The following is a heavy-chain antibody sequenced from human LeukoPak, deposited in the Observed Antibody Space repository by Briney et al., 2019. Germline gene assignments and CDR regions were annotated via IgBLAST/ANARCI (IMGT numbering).Heavy chain of an antibody. D-gene: IGHD6-6*01. V-gene: IGHV1-24*01. CDR3: ATEYSSSSGSGYYYMDV. CDR1: GYTLTELS. CDR2: FDPEDGET. J-gene: IGHJ6*03. Sequence: ASVKVSCTVSGYTLTELSMHWVRQAPGKGLEWMGGFDPEDGETIYAQKFQGRVTMTEDTSTDTAYMELSSLRSEDTAVYYCATEYSSSSGSGYYYMDVWGKGTTVTVSS.